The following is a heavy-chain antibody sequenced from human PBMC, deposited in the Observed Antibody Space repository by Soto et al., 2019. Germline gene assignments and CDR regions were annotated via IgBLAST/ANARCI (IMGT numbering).Heavy chain of an antibody. D-gene: IGHD1-1*01. CDR2: ISYDGSNK. CDR1: GFTFSSYG. V-gene: IGHV3-30*18. Sequence: GGSLRLSCAASGFTFSSYGMHWVRQAPGKGLEWVAVISYDGSNKYYADSVKGRFTISRDNSNNTLFLQMHSLRADDTAVYYCAKSLSASPNYFFDSWGQGTLVTVSS. CDR3: AKSLSASPNYFFDS. J-gene: IGHJ4*02.